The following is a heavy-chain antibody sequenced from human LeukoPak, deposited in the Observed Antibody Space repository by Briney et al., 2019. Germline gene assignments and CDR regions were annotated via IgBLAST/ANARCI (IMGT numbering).Heavy chain of an antibody. D-gene: IGHD3-16*01. CDR3: VRDWGGYGLDV. CDR1: GFAFCDYS. J-gene: IGHJ6*02. CDR2: IDSRSSDI. Sequence: GGSLRLSCAASGFAFCDYSMNWVRQAPGKGLEWVSTIDSRSSDIHYADSVRGRLTISRDNAKNSLYLQMNSLRAEDTAVYYCVRDWGGYGLDVWGQGTTVTVS. V-gene: IGHV3-21*01.